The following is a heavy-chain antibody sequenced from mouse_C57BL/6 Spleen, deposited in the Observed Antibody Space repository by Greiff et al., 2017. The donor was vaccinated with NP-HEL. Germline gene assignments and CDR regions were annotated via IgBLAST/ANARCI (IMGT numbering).Heavy chain of an antibody. CDR2: FYPGSGSI. Sequence: QVQLKQSGAELVKPGASVKLSCKASGYTFTEYTIHWVKQRSGQGLEWIGWFYPGSGSIKYNEKFKDKATLTADKSSSTVYMELSRLTSEDSAVYFCARHVHYYGSSYDYAMDYWGQGTSVTVSS. D-gene: IGHD1-1*01. J-gene: IGHJ4*01. CDR1: GYTFTEYT. V-gene: IGHV1-62-2*01. CDR3: ARHVHYYGSSYDYAMDY.